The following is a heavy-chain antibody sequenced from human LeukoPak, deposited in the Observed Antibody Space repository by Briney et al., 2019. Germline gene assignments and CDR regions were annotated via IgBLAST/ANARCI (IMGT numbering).Heavy chain of an antibody. V-gene: IGHV3-30*04. Sequence: PGGSLRLSCAASGFTFSSYAMHWVRQAPGKGLEWVAVISYDGSNKYYAGSVKGRFTISRDNSKNTLYLQMNSLRAEDTAVYYCARDWDIVVVVATYGMDVWGQGTTVTVSS. J-gene: IGHJ6*02. CDR3: ARDWDIVVVVATYGMDV. CDR2: ISYDGSNK. D-gene: IGHD2-15*01. CDR1: GFTFSSYA.